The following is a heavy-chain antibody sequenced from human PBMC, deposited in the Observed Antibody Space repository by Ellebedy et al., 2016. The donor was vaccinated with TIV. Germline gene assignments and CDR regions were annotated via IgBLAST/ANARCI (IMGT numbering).Heavy chain of an antibody. CDR1: GYTLTELS. D-gene: IGHD2-15*01. Sequence: ASVKVSXXVSGYTLTELSMHWVRQAPGKGLEWMGGFDPEDGETIYAQKFQGRVTMTEDTSTDTAYMELRSLRSDDTAVYYCARDLCSGGSCYEYYYYGMDVWGQGTTVTVSS. V-gene: IGHV1-24*01. CDR2: FDPEDGET. CDR3: ARDLCSGGSCYEYYYYGMDV. J-gene: IGHJ6*02.